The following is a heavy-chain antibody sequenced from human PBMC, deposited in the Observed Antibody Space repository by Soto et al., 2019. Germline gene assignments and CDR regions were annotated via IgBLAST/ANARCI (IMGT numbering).Heavy chain of an antibody. J-gene: IGHJ6*03. CDR2: TYYRSRWYN. D-gene: IGHD1-7*01. Sequence: SQTLSLTCDISGDSVSSYSAAWNWIRLSPSRGLEWLARTYYRSRWYNDYAVSVRSRITVNPDTSKNQFSLQLTSVTPEDTAVYYCAGTTSHQWYYMDVWGKGTTVTVSS. CDR1: GDSVSSYSAA. CDR3: AGTTSHQWYYMDV. V-gene: IGHV6-1*01.